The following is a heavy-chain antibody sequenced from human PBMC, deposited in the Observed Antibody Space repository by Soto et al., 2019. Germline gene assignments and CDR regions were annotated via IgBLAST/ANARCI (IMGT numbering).Heavy chain of an antibody. CDR3: ARHLSYYGSGSYETKNPYYYYGMDV. CDR1: GYSFTSYW. D-gene: IGHD3-10*01. Sequence: PGESLKISCKGSGYSFTSYWIGWVRQMPGKGLEWMGIIYPGDSDTRYSPSFQGQVTISADKSISTAYLQWSSLKASDTAMYHCARHLSYYGSGSYETKNPYYYYGMDVWGQGTTVTVSS. J-gene: IGHJ6*02. V-gene: IGHV5-51*01. CDR2: IYPGDSDT.